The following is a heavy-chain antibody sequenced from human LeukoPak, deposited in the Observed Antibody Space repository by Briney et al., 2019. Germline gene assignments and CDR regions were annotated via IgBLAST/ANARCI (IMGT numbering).Heavy chain of an antibody. J-gene: IGHJ5*02. D-gene: IGHD2-2*01. CDR2: IYPDDSDT. V-gene: IGHV5-51*01. CDR1: GYNFSNYW. Sequence: GESLKISCQGSGYNFSNYWIGWARQMPGKGLEWMGIIYPDDSDTRYSPSFQGQVTISADKSISTAYVQWSNLKSSDTAIYYCARRDGYCSSTRCYANWFDPWGQGTPVTVSS. CDR3: ARRDGYCSSTRCYANWFDP.